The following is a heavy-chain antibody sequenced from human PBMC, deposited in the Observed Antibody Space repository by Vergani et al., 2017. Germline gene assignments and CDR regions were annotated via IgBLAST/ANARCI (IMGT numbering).Heavy chain of an antibody. CDR3: ANSVIAGNVGVAYFGMDV. D-gene: IGHD2/OR15-2a*01. J-gene: IGHJ6*02. Sequence: QVQILQSGGGVVQPGGSLRLSCTLSGFTLNTYGIHWVRQAPGKGLEWVSFIRYDGSSEYYGDSVKGLFTISRDKSQNTVNLQMNSLRTEDTAVYFCANSVIAGNVGVAYFGMDVWGRGTTVTVSS. V-gene: IGHV3-30*02. CDR1: GFTLNTYG. CDR2: IRYDGSSE.